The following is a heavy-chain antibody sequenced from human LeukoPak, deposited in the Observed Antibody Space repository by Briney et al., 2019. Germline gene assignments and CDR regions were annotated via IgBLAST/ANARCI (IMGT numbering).Heavy chain of an antibody. V-gene: IGHV3-23*01. Sequence: GGPLRLSCAASGFTFNNYAMTWVRQAPGKGLEWVSLINGGAGSSYYADSVKGRFTVSRDNSKNTLYLQMNSLGDDDTAIYYCAKGQGYNYGDSIDYWGQGTLVTVSS. CDR1: GFTFNNYA. D-gene: IGHD5-18*01. CDR2: INGGAGSS. CDR3: AKGQGYNYGDSIDY. J-gene: IGHJ4*02.